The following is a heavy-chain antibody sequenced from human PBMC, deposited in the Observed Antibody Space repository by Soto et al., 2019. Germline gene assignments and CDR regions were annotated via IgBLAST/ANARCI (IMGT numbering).Heavy chain of an antibody. CDR1: GYTFTSYG. V-gene: IGHV1-18*01. Sequence: ASVKVSCKASGYTFTSYGISWVRQAPGQGLEWMGWISAYNGNTNYAQKLQGRVTMTTDTSTSTAYMELRSLRSDDTAVYYRARPYTKHSSDSDFDYWGQGTLVTVSS. CDR3: ARPYTKHSSDSDFDY. J-gene: IGHJ4*02. D-gene: IGHD6-19*01. CDR2: ISAYNGNT.